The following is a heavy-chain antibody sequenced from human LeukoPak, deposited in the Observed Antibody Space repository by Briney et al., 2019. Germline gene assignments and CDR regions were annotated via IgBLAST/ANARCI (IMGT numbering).Heavy chain of an antibody. CDR2: INWNGGST. CDR3: ARVNYYGSSEFYFGWLDP. Sequence: GGSLRLSCAAFGFTFDDYGMTWVRQAPGKGLEWVSGINWNGGSTGYADSVKGRFTISRYNAKNSLYLEMNSLRAEDTALYHCARVNYYGSSEFYFGWLDPWGQGTLVTVSS. CDR1: GFTFDDYG. J-gene: IGHJ5*02. D-gene: IGHD3-22*01. V-gene: IGHV3-20*01.